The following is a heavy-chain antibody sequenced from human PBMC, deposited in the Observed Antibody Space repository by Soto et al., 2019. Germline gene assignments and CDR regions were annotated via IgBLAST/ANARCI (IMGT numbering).Heavy chain of an antibody. CDR1: GFTFSGYG. Sequence: QVQLVESGGGVVQPGRSLRLSCAASGFTFSGYGMHWVRQAPGKGLEWVAVISNDALNKHYADAVKGRFAISRDDSRDTLYLQMNSLRAEDTAVYYCARNRRDYYYFYGRDVWGQWTTVTVSS. CDR2: ISNDALNK. CDR3: ARNRRDYYYFYGRDV. J-gene: IGHJ6*02. V-gene: IGHV3-30*03.